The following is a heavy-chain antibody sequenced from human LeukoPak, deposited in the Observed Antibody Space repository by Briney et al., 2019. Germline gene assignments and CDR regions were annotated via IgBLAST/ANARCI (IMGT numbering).Heavy chain of an antibody. V-gene: IGHV4-39*07. CDR3: ARLAGYPTYYYYYYYMDV. CDR2: IYHSGST. Sequence: SETLSLTCTVSAGFVSNSNYYWGWIRQPPGKGLEWIGSIYHSGSTYYNPSLKSRVTISVDTSKNQFSLKLSSVTAADTAVYYCARLAGYPTYYYYYYYMDVWGEGTTVTVSS. CDR1: AGFVSNSNYY. J-gene: IGHJ6*03. D-gene: IGHD3-9*01.